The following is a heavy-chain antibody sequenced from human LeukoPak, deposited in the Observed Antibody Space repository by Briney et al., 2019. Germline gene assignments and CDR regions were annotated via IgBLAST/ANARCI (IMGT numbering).Heavy chain of an antibody. CDR2: IYNDGGT. D-gene: IGHD6-25*01. V-gene: IGHV3-53*01. CDR3: ARRSAAKDAFDI. CDR1: GFTVSSQY. Sequence: GGSLRLSCAASGFTVSSQYMSWVRQGPGKGLEWVALIYNDGGTHYTDSVKGRFTISRDNAKNTLYLQMNSLRAEDTAVYYCARRSAAKDAFDIWGQGTVVTVSS. J-gene: IGHJ3*02.